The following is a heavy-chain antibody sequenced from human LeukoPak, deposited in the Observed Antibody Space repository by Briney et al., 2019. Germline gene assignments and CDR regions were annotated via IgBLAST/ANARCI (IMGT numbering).Heavy chain of an antibody. D-gene: IGHD6-19*01. CDR2: INPNSGGT. CDR1: GYTFSGYY. V-gene: IGHV1-2*02. Sequence: ASVKVSCKASGYTFSGYYIYWVRQAPGQGLEWMGWINPNSGGTNYAQTFQGRVTMTRDTSISTASMELSRLRSDDTAVYYCARDHEKQWLVRVPNAFDIWGQGTMVTVSS. J-gene: IGHJ3*02. CDR3: ARDHEKQWLVRVPNAFDI.